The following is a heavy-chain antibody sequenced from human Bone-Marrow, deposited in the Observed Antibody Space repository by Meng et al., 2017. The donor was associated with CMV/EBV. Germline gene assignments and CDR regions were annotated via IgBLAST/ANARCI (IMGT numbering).Heavy chain of an antibody. D-gene: IGHD1-1*01. CDR2: ISYDGSNK. V-gene: IGHV3-30-3*01. CDR3: ARDPRNTEPWKGGMDV. J-gene: IGHJ6*02. Sequence: GESLKISYAASGFTFSSYAMHWVRQAPGKGLEWVAAISYDGSNKYYADSVKGRFTISRDNSKNTLYLQMNSLRAEDTAVHYCARDPRNTEPWKGGMDVWGQGTTVTVSS. CDR1: GFTFSSYA.